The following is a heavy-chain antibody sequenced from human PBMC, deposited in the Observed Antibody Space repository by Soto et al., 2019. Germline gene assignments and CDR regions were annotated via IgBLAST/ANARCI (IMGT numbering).Heavy chain of an antibody. D-gene: IGHD1-1*01. J-gene: IGHJ4*02. Sequence: EVQLVASGGGLVQPGGSLRLSCAASGFTFSTSWRSWVRQAPGKGLEWVSNINPHGGDIYYVDSVRGRFTISRDNAKTALYLEMNSLRAEETAVYYCGRDPENAAIDYWGQGTLVTVSS. CDR2: INPHGGDI. CDR1: GFTFSTSW. CDR3: GRDPENAAIDY. V-gene: IGHV3-7*01.